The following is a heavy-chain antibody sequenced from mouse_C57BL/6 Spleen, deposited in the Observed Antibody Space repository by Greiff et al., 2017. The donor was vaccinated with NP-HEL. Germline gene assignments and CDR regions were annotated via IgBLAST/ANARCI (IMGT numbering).Heavy chain of an antibody. V-gene: IGHV5-4*01. J-gene: IGHJ4*01. CDR1: GFTFSSYA. D-gene: IGHD2-5*01. CDR3: ARDPSYYSNYGAMDY. Sequence: EVKLMESGGGLVKPGGSLKLSCAASGFTFSSYAMSWVRQTPEKRLEWVATISDGGSYTYYPDNVKGRFTISRDNAKNNLYLQMSHLKSEDTAMYYCARDPSYYSNYGAMDYWGQGTSVTVSS. CDR2: ISDGGSYT.